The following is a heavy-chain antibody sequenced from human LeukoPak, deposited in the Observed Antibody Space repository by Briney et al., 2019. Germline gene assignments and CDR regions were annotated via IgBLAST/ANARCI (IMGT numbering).Heavy chain of an antibody. Sequence: GGSLRLSCAASGFTFSSYAMSWVRQAPGKGLEWVSAISGSGGSTYYADSVKGRFTISRDNAKKSLFLQMNSLRAEDTAVYYCARGRFIAGTTAYYFDYWGQGTLVTVSS. CDR3: ARGRFIAGTTAYYFDY. CDR2: ISGSGGST. CDR1: GFTFSSYA. J-gene: IGHJ4*02. D-gene: IGHD1-26*01. V-gene: IGHV3-23*01.